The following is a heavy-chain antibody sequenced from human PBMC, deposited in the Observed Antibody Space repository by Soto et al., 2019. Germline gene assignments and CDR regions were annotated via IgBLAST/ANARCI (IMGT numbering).Heavy chain of an antibody. CDR2: TYYRSRWYN. Sequence: PSQTLSLTCVISGDSVSSNSAAWNWIRQSPSRGLEWLGRTYYRSRWYNDYAVSVKSRITINPDTSKNQFSLQLNSVTPEDTAVYYCAREGWFGELLSFDYYGMDVWGQGTTVTVSS. D-gene: IGHD3-10*01. J-gene: IGHJ6*02. CDR3: AREGWFGELLSFDYYGMDV. V-gene: IGHV6-1*01. CDR1: GDSVSSNSAA.